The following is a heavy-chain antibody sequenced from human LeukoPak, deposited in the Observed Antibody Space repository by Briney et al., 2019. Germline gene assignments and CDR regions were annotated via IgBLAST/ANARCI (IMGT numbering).Heavy chain of an antibody. CDR3: ARDLDKWELLLDY. Sequence: PGGLLRLSCAASGFTFSSYEMNWVRQAPGKGLEWVSYISSSGSTIYYADSVKGRFTISRDNAKNSLYLQMNSLIAEDTAVYYCARDLDKWELLLDYWGQGTLVTVSS. CDR1: GFTFSSYE. J-gene: IGHJ4*02. D-gene: IGHD1-26*01. V-gene: IGHV3-48*03. CDR2: ISSSGSTI.